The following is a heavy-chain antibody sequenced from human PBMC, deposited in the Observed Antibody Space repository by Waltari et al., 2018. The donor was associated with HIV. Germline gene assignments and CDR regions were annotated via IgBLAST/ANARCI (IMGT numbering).Heavy chain of an antibody. CDR2: ISGSGGTT. D-gene: IGHD5-18*01. V-gene: IGHV3-23*04. J-gene: IGHJ4*02. Sequence: EVQLVESGGGLVQPGGSLRLSCTASGFTFNNFAIGWFRQAPGKGLEWVSVISGSGGTTYYADSVKGRFTVSRDNFKNTVYLQMNSLRAGDTAIYYCAKAVMETAVSSPVDCWGQGALVTVSS. CDR3: AKAVMETAVSSPVDC. CDR1: GFTFNNFA.